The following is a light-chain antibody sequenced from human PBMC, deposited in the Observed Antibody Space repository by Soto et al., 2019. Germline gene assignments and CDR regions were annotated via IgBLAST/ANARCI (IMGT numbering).Light chain of an antibody. CDR3: QQSYSTPPT. Sequence: DIQMTQSPSSLSASVGDRVTITCRASQSISSYLNWYQQKPEKAPKLLIYAASSLQSAVPSRFSGSGSGTDFTLTISSLQPEDFATYYCQQSYSTPPTFGQGTKVEIK. V-gene: IGKV1-39*01. J-gene: IGKJ1*01. CDR2: AAS. CDR1: QSISSY.